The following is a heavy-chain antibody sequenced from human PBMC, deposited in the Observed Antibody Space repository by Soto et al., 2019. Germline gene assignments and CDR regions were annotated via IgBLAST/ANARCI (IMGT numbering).Heavy chain of an antibody. CDR2: ISYDGSNK. D-gene: IGHD2-2*01. CDR3: AKDRLVPAAQISYYYGMDV. CDR1: GFTFSSYG. V-gene: IGHV3-30*18. J-gene: IGHJ6*02. Sequence: GGSLRLSCAASGFTFSSYGMHWVRQAPGKGLEWVAVISYDGSNKYYADSVKGRFTISRDNSKNTLYLQMNSLRAEDTAVYYCAKDRLVPAAQISYYYGMDVWGQGTTVTVSS.